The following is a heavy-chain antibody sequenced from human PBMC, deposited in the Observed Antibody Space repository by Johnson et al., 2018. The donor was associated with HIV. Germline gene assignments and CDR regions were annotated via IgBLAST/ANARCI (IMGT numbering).Heavy chain of an antibody. CDR3: AKDLEEGQQWLIGAFDI. V-gene: IGHV3-7*01. CDR2: IKQDGSEK. D-gene: IGHD6-19*01. J-gene: IGHJ3*02. CDR1: GFTFSSYW. Sequence: VQLVESGGGLVQPGGSLRLSCAASGFTFSSYWMTWVRQAPGKGLEWVANIKQDGSEKNYLDSVKGRFTISRDNAKNALFLHMNSLRVEDTAVYYCAKDLEEGQQWLIGAFDIWGQGTMVTVSS.